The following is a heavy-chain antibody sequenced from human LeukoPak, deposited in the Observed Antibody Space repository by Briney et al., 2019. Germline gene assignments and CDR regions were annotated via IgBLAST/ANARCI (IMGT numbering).Heavy chain of an antibody. CDR1: GFTVSSYS. Sequence: GGSLRLSCAASGFTVSSYSMSWVRQVPGKGLEWVSGISGSGGSTFYADSAKGRFTISRDNSKNTLYLQMNSLRAEDTAVYYCAKDSSSWPEYFQHCGEGTLVTVSS. J-gene: IGHJ1*01. V-gene: IGHV3-23*01. CDR2: ISGSGGST. D-gene: IGHD6-13*01. CDR3: AKDSSSWPEYFQH.